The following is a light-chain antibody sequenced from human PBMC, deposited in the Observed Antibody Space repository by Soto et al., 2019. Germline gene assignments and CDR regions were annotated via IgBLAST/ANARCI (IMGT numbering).Light chain of an antibody. CDR1: QTVSTNY. CDR3: QQYGSLSWT. V-gene: IGKV3-20*01. Sequence: EIVLTQSPGTLSLSPGEGATLSCWASQTVSTNYLAWYQQKPGQAPRIIIFGASGRATGIPDRFSGSGSGTDFTLTISSLEPEDFAVYYCQQYGSLSWTFGQGTKVDIK. J-gene: IGKJ1*01. CDR2: GAS.